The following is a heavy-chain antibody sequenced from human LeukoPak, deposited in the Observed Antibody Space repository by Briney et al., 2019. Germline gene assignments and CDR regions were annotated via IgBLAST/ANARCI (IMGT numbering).Heavy chain of an antibody. V-gene: IGHV1-2*02. CDR1: GYAFTGYC. CDR3: ARDLGISGWYAPPLGYFDY. Sequence: ASVKVSCKASGYAFTGYCMHWVRQAPGQGLEWMGWINPKSGGTNYAQKFQGRVTMTRDTSISTTYMELSRLRSDDTAVYYCARDLGISGWYAPPLGYFDYWGQGTLVTVSS. CDR2: INPKSGGT. J-gene: IGHJ4*02. D-gene: IGHD6-19*01.